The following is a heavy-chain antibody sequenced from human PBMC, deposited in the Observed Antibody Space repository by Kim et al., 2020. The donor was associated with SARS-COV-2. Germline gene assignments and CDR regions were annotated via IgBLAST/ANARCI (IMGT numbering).Heavy chain of an antibody. Sequence: IYNADSVKGRFTNSKDKAKNPLYLQMNSLRAEDTAVYYCARKNSGYDFRWGQGTLVTVSS. CDR3: ARKNSGYDFR. J-gene: IGHJ4*02. CDR2: I. D-gene: IGHD5-12*01. V-gene: IGHV3-11*01.